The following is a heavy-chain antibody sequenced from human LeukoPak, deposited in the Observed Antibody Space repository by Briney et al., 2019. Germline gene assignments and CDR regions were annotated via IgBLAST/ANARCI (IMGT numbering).Heavy chain of an antibody. Sequence: SETLSFTCTVSGGSISSSSYYWGWIRQPPGKGLEWIGSIYYSGSTYYNPSLKSRVTISVDTSKNQFSLKLSSVTAADTAVYYCARYHRNCSGGSCYPGEYYFDYWGQGTLVTVSS. CDR2: IYYSGST. CDR3: ARYHRNCSGGSCYPGEYYFDY. V-gene: IGHV4-39*01. J-gene: IGHJ4*02. D-gene: IGHD2-15*01. CDR1: GGSISSSSYY.